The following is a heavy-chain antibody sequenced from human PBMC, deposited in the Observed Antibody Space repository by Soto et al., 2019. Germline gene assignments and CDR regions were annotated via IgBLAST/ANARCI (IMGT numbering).Heavy chain of an antibody. CDR1: GFSLSTGGVG. D-gene: IGHD2-15*01. CDR2: IYWDDDK. J-gene: IGHJ4*02. V-gene: IGHV2-5*02. CDR3: AHRLPGSATGWDTRIFDY. Sequence: GPTLVNPTQPLTLTCTFTGFSLSTGGVGVGWVRHTQGKALEWLAFIYWDDDKRYNPSLKTRLTITKDTSKNLVVLIMTDMDPVDTATYFGAHRLPGSATGWDTRIFDYWGQGTLDSVSP.